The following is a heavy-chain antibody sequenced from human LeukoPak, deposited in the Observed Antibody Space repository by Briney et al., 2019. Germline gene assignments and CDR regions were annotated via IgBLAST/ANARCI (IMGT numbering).Heavy chain of an antibody. CDR3: AGVVVPDARNGLDY. V-gene: IGHV3-74*01. CDR2: INGDGSST. Sequence: QPGGSLRLSCAASGFTFSSSWMHWVRQAPGKVLVWVSRINGDGSSTNYADSVKGRFTISRDNAKNTLYLQMNSLRAEDTAVYYCAGVVVPDARNGLDYWAQGTLVTVSS. J-gene: IGHJ4*02. D-gene: IGHD2-2*01. CDR1: GFTFSSSW.